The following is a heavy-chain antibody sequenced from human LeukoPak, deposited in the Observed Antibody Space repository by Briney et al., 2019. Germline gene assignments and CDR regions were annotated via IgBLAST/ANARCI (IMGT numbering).Heavy chain of an antibody. CDR1: GYTFSGYY. D-gene: IGHD7-27*01. CDR2: VNPNSGVT. CDR3: ARGRGDGWYFDL. J-gene: IGHJ2*01. V-gene: IGHV1-2*02. Sequence: ASVKVSCKASGYTFSGYYMHWVGQAPGQGLEWMGWVNPNSGVTNYAQKFQDRVTMTRDTSISTAYMELSRLRSDDTAVYYCARGRGDGWYFDLWGRGTLVTVSS.